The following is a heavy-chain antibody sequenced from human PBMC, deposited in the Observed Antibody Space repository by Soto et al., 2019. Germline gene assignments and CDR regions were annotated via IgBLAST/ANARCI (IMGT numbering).Heavy chain of an antibody. J-gene: IGHJ4*02. Sequence: PSETLSLTCTVSGGSISSGDYYWSWIRQPPGKGLEWIGYIYYSGSTYYNPSLKSRVTISVDTSKNQFSLKLSSVTAADTAVYYCARGWSSSLYFDYWGQGTLVTVSS. CDR3: ARGWSSSLYFDY. D-gene: IGHD6-13*01. CDR1: GGSISSGDYY. V-gene: IGHV4-30-4*01. CDR2: IYYSGST.